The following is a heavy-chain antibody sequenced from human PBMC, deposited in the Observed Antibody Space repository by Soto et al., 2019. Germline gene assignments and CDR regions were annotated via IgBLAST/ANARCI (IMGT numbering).Heavy chain of an antibody. CDR1: GRSVSSGSYY. CDR3: ARVGACSGGSCPWGTKKTYYYYDMDV. Sequence: TLFLTCTVSGRSVSSGSYYWSWIRQPPWEGLELIVYIYYSGSTNYNPSLKSRVTISVDTSKNQFSLKLSSVTAADTAVYYCARVGACSGGSCPWGTKKTYYYYDMDVWGQGSTDSVSS. CDR2: IYYSGST. V-gene: IGHV4-61*01. J-gene: IGHJ6*02. D-gene: IGHD2-15*01.